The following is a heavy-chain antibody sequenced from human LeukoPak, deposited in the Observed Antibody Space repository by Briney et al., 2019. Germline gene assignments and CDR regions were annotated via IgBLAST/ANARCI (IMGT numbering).Heavy chain of an antibody. D-gene: IGHD3-16*01. CDR3: ARGRLSAYTFDY. CDR2: IYSGGST. V-gene: IGHV3-66*01. CDR1: GFTVSGNY. J-gene: IGHJ4*02. Sequence: PGGSLRLSCAASGFTVSGNYMTWVRQAPGKGLEWVSVIYSGGSTYYADSVKGRFTISRDNSENTLYLQMDSLKAEDSAVYYCARGRLSAYTFDYWGQGTLVTVSS.